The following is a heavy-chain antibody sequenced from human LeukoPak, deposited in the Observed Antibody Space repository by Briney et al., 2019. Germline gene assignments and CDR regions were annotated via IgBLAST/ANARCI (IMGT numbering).Heavy chain of an antibody. CDR2: ISYDGNNK. CDR1: GFTFSSYG. J-gene: IGHJ6*02. Sequence: GGSLRLSCAASGFTFSSYGMHWVRQAPGKGLEWVAVISYDGNNKYYADSVKGRFTISRDNSKNTLYLQMNSLRAEDTAVYYCAKDPNDLYCSGGSCYYSGNGMDVWGQGTTVTVSS. D-gene: IGHD2-15*01. CDR3: AKDPNDLYCSGGSCYYSGNGMDV. V-gene: IGHV3-30*18.